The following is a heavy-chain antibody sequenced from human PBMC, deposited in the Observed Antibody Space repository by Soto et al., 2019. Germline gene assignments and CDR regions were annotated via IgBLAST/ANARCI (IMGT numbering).Heavy chain of an antibody. CDR2: IYYGGST. J-gene: IGHJ4*02. CDR1: GGSISSYY. Sequence: QVQLQESGPGLLKPSETLSLTCTVSGGSISSYYWAWIRQPPGKGLEWIGSIYYGGSTNDNPSLKCRVTMSEDSSKNQFSLKLSSVTAADTGVYYCARASGNYGPLDSWGQGTLVAVSS. CDR3: ARASGNYGPLDS. V-gene: IGHV4-59*01. D-gene: IGHD1-26*01.